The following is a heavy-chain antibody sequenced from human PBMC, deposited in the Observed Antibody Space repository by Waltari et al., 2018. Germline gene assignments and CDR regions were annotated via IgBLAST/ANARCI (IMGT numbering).Heavy chain of an antibody. CDR1: AFSLSNARMG. J-gene: IGHJ3*02. Sequence: QVTLKVSGPVLVKPTETLWLTCTVSAFSLSNARMGVSWIRQPPGKALEWLAHIFSNDEKSYTTSLKTRLTISKDTSKSQVVLTMTNMDPVDTATYYCARGRDAYNFVDIWGQGTMVTVSS. CDR3: ARGRDAYNFVDI. CDR2: IFSNDEK. V-gene: IGHV2-26*01. D-gene: IGHD3-3*01.